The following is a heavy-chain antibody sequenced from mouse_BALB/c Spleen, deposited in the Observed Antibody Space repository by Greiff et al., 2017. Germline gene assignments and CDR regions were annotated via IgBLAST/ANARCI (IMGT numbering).Heavy chain of an antibody. D-gene: IGHD1-1*01. J-gene: IGHJ1*01. CDR3: AREGYYGSSLYWYFDV. CDR1: GYTFTDYN. V-gene: IGHV1-18*01. CDR2: INPNNGGT. Sequence: EVHLVESGPELVKPGASVKIPCKASGYTFTDYNMDWVKQSHGKSLEWIGDINPNNGGTIYNQKFKGKATLTVDKSSSTAYMELRSLTSEDTAVYYCAREGYYGSSLYWYFDVWGAGTTVTVSS.